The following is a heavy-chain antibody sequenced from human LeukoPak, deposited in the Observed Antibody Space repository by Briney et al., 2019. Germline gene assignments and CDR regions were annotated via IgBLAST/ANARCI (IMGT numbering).Heavy chain of an antibody. CDR2: ISTNTGNP. Sequence: ASVKVSCKASGYTFNSYPMHWVRQAPGQGLEWMGWISTNTGNPSYAQGFTGRFVFSLDTSVSTAYLQINNLKAEDTAVYYCARQFGSGWYNFDYWGRGTLVTVSS. CDR3: ARQFGSGWYNFDY. V-gene: IGHV7-4-1*02. D-gene: IGHD6-19*01. CDR1: GYTFNSYP. J-gene: IGHJ4*02.